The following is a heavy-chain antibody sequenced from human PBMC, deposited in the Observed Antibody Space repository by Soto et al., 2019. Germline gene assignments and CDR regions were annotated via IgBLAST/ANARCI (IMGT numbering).Heavy chain of an antibody. Sequence: KQSQTLSLTCAISGDSVSSDSAAWNWIRQSPSRGLEWLGRAYYRSKWFDDYAESVKSRITITPDTSRNQLSLQLNSVTPEDTAVYYCARVRYCRGGSCYYGMDVWGQGTTVTVSS. V-gene: IGHV6-1*01. D-gene: IGHD2-15*01. CDR1: GDSVSSDSAA. J-gene: IGHJ6*02. CDR2: AYYRSKWFD. CDR3: ARVRYCRGGSCYYGMDV.